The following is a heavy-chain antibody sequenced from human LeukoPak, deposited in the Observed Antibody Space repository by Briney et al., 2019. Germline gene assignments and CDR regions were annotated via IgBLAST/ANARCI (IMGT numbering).Heavy chain of an antibody. CDR1: GYSFTRYW. V-gene: IGHV5-51*01. CDR2: IYPGDSET. J-gene: IGHJ3*02. CDR3: ARWQLANGAFDI. Sequence: GESLKISCKGSGYSFTRYWIGWVRQMPGKGLEWMGIIYPGDSETRYCPSFQGQVTISADKSFSTAYLQWRSLKASDTAMYYCARWQLANGAFDIWGQGTMVTVSS. D-gene: IGHD6-6*01.